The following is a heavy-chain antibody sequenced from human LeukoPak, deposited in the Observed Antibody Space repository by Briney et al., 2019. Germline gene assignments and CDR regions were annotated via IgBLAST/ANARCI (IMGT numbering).Heavy chain of an antibody. J-gene: IGHJ4*02. D-gene: IGHD3-16*01. V-gene: IGHV1-69*13. CDR3: ARDPGLNVFDY. CDR1: GGTFSSYA. CDR2: IIPIFGTA. Sequence: GASVKVSCKASGGTFSSYAISWVRQAPGQGLEWMGGIIPIFGTANYAQKFQGRVTITADESASTAYMELSSLRSEDTAVYYCARDPGLNVFDYWGQGTLVTVSS.